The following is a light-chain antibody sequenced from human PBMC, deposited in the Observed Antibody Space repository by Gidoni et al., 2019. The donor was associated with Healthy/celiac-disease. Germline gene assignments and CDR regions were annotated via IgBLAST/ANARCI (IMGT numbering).Light chain of an antibody. CDR1: QSISSY. Sequence: DIQMTQSPSSLSASVGDRVTITCRASQSISSYLNWYQQKPGKAPKLLIYAASSLQSGVPSRFSGSGSGIDFTLTISSLQPEDFATYYCQQSYSTPLFGGGTKVEIK. CDR2: AAS. J-gene: IGKJ4*01. V-gene: IGKV1-39*01. CDR3: QQSYSTPL.